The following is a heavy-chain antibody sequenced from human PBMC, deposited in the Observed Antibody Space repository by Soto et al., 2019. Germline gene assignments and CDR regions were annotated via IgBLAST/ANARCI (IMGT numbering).Heavy chain of an antibody. V-gene: IGHV1-46*01. J-gene: IGHJ5*02. Sequence: GAAVKVSCKASGYTFTSYYMHWVRQAPGQVLEWMGIINPSGGSTSYAQKFQGRVTMTRDTSTSTVYMELSSLRSEDTAVYYCARGLVGSGYYYVSRGNWFDPWGQGTLVTVSS. CDR2: INPSGGST. CDR3: ARGLVGSGYYYVSRGNWFDP. CDR1: GYTFTSYY. D-gene: IGHD3-22*01.